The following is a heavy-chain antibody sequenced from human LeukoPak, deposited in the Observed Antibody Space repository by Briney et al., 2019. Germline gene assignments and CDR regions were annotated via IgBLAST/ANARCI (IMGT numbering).Heavy chain of an antibody. CDR3: ARGQRYGPPFDY. Sequence: ASVKVSCKASGYTFTSYAMHWVRQAPGQRLEWMGWINAGNGNTKYSQKFQDRVTITRDTSASTAYMELSSLRSEDTAVYYCARGQRYGPPFDYWGQGTLVTVSS. J-gene: IGHJ4*02. CDR1: GYTFTSYA. CDR2: INAGNGNT. V-gene: IGHV1-3*01. D-gene: IGHD5-18*01.